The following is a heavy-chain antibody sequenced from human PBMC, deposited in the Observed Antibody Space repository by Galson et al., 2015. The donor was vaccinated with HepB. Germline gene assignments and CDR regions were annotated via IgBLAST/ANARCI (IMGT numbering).Heavy chain of an antibody. CDR3: ARGLRILTGYYSGLGY. CDR2: IIPIFGTA. CDR1: GGTFSSYA. V-gene: IGHV1-69*13. Sequence: SVKVSCKASGGTFSSYAISWVRQAPGQGLEWMGGIIPIFGTANYAQKFQGRVTITADESTSTAHMELSSLRSEDTAVYYCARGLRILTGYYSGLGYWGQGTLVTVSS. D-gene: IGHD3-9*01. J-gene: IGHJ4*02.